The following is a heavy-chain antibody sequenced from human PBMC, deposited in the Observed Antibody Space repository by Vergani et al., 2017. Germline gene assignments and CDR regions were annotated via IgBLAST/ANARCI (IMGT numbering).Heavy chain of an antibody. Sequence: QVQMQESGPGLVKTSETLSLTCSASGAPISYWCWTWVRQPPGKGLEWIGEICHTEDTKYSPSLKSRVTVSVDESRNLFSLRLNSVTAADTAVYYCATIGHRLLGYYFDYWGQGILGTGSS. CDR2: ICHTEDT. CDR1: GAPISYWC. D-gene: IGHD3-16*01. V-gene: IGHV4-4*02. J-gene: IGHJ4*01. CDR3: ATIGHRLLGYYFDY.